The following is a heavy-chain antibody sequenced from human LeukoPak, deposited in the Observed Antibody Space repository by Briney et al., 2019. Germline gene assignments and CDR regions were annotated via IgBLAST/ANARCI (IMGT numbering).Heavy chain of an antibody. CDR1: GFTFSSYS. CDR3: AREGPGDYVWGSSYFDY. Sequence: PGGSLRLSCAASGFTFSSYSMNWVRQAPGKGLEWVSDISSSSSTIYYADSVKGRFTISRDNAKNSLYLQMNSLRAEDTAVYYCAREGPGDYVWGSSYFDYWGQGTLVTVSS. V-gene: IGHV3-48*01. CDR2: ISSSSSTI. J-gene: IGHJ4*02. D-gene: IGHD3-16*01.